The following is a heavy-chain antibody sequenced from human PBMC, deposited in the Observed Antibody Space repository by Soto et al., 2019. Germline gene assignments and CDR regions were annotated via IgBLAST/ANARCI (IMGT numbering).Heavy chain of an antibody. D-gene: IGHD3-9*01. CDR2: IYYSGST. CDR3: ARALILTGYYIHDAFDI. Sequence: SATLSLTCPVHSLSILSSYWSWILHPPGKGLEWIGYIYYSGSTNYNPSLKSRVTISVDTSKNQFSLKLSSLTAADTAVYYCARALILTGYYIHDAFDIWGQGTMVT. V-gene: IGHV4-59*01. CDR1: SLSILSSY. J-gene: IGHJ3*02.